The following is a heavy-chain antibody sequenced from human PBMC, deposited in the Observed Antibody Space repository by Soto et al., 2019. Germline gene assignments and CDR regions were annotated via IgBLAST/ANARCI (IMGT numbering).Heavy chain of an antibody. V-gene: IGHV3-30-3*01. CDR3: ARDPTKYYDFWSGYRFHFDY. CDR2: ISYDGSNK. J-gene: IGHJ4*02. D-gene: IGHD3-3*01. CDR1: GFTFSSYA. Sequence: GGSLRLSCAASGFTFSSYAMHWVRQAPGKGLEWVAVISYDGSNKYYADSVKGRFTISRDNSKNTLYLQMNSLRAEDTAVYYCARDPTKYYDFWSGYRFHFDYWGQGTLVTVSS.